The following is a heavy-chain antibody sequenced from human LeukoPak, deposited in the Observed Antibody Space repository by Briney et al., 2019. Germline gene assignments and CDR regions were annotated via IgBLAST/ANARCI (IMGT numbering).Heavy chain of an antibody. D-gene: IGHD6-19*01. J-gene: IGHJ4*02. V-gene: IGHV4-34*01. CDR3: ATSSGWYYPSDY. Sequence: PSETLSLTCTVSGDSISSYYWSWIRQPPGKGLEWIGEINHSGSTNYNPSLKSRVTISVDTSKNQFSLKLSSVTAADTAVYYCATSSGWYYPSDYWGQGTLVTVSS. CDR2: INHSGST. CDR1: GDSISSYY.